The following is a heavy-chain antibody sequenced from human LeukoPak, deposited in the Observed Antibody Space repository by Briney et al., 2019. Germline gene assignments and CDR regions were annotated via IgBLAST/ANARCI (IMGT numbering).Heavy chain of an antibody. CDR3: ARQYYGSTGYYYFDY. Sequence: SETLSLTCTVSGDFITGSTYYWGWIRQPPGKGLEWIGSMYYSGSTYSNPSLRSRVTMSADTSKNQFSLNLKSVTAAGTAVYYCARQYYGSTGYYYFDYWGQGTLVTVSS. CDR2: MYYSGST. CDR1: GDFITGSTYY. D-gene: IGHD3-22*01. V-gene: IGHV4-39*01. J-gene: IGHJ4*02.